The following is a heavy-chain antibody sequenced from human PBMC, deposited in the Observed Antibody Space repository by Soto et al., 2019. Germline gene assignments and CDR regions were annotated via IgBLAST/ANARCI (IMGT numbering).Heavy chain of an antibody. CDR2: ILVGGST. V-gene: IGHV3-23*01. CDR1: GFICSSYD. CDR3: AKATATSGGAFEI. D-gene: IGHD1-1*01. J-gene: IGHJ3*02. Sequence: GGSLRLSCAVSGFICSSYDMSWVRQAPGKGLEWVSTILVGGSTHYEDSVKGRFTISRDTSKNTVYLQMNSLTAGDTAFYYCAKATATSGGAFEIYGQGTMVTVAS.